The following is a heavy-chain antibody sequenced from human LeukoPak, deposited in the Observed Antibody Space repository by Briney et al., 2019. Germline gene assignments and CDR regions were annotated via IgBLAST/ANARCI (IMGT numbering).Heavy chain of an antibody. CDR3: VAWGNSGNS. D-gene: IGHD1-26*01. V-gene: IGHV3-7*01. CDR1: GFTFSGHW. CDR2: MNGDGSQI. J-gene: IGHJ3*01. Sequence: HPGGSLSLSCAASGFTFSGHWMSWVRQAPAKGLEWVAHMNGDGSQIYYMDFVKGRFTIPRDNAKNSLYLQMNGLRAKDTAVYYCVAWGNSGNSWGQGTMVIVSS.